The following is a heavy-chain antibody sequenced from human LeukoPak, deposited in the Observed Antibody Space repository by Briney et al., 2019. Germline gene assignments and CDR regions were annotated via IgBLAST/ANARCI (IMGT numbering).Heavy chain of an antibody. V-gene: IGHV4-59*01. CDR3: ARGPTKNYFDY. J-gene: IGHJ4*02. Sequence: PSETLSLTCTVSGGSFNSYYWSWIRQPPGKGLEWIGYIYYSGSTNYNPSLKSRVTISIDMSKNQFSLKLRSVTAADTAVYYCARGPTKNYFDYWGQGTLVTVSS. CDR1: GGSFNSYY. CDR2: IYYSGST.